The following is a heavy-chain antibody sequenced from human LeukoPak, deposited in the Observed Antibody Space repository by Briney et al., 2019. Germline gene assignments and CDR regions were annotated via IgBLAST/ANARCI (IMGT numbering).Heavy chain of an antibody. Sequence: GGSLRLSCAASGFTFSDYWMHWVRRAPGKGLEWVSVIYSGGSTYYADSVKGRFTISRDNSKNTLYLQMNSLRAEDTAVYYCARLSSGYYYGPLGYWGQGTLVTVSS. V-gene: IGHV3-53*01. J-gene: IGHJ4*02. CDR1: GFTFSDYW. CDR2: IYSGGST. D-gene: IGHD3-22*01. CDR3: ARLSSGYYYGPLGY.